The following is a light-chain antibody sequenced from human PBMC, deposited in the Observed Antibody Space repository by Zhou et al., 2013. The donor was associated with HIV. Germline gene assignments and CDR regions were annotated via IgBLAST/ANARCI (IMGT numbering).Light chain of an antibody. CDR2: RAS. Sequence: EIVLTQSPGTLSLSPGQRATLSCRASQSVISRYLAWYQQKPGQPPRLLIYRASTRATGVPGRFSGSGSGTDFTLTINPMQPEDFAIYFCQQYNTWPYTFGQGTKLDIK. J-gene: IGKJ2*01. CDR3: QQYNTWPYT. V-gene: IGKV3-20*01. CDR1: QSVISRY.